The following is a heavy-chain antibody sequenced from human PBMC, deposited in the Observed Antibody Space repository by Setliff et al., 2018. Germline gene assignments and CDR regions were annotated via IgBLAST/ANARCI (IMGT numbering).Heavy chain of an antibody. D-gene: IGHD3-10*01. V-gene: IGHV1-69*13. CDR1: GGTLSSYA. CDR3: AKNGFGVVALGVNNWFDP. Sequence: ASVKVSCKASGGTLSSYAISWVRQAPGQGLEWMGGIIPIFGTANYAQKFQGRVTITADESTSTAYMELSSLRSEDTAVYYCAKNGFGVVALGVNNWFDPWGQGTLVTVSS. J-gene: IGHJ5*02. CDR2: IIPIFGTA.